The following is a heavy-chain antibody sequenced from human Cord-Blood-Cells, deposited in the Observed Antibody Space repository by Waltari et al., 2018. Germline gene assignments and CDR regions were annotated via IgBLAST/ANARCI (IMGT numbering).Heavy chain of an antibody. CDR1: GYTLTELS. CDR2: CDPEDGET. Sequence: QVQLVQSGAEVKKPGASVKVSCKVSGYTLTELSMHWVRQAPGKGLEWMGGCDPEDGETIYAQKVQGRVTMTEDTSTDTAYMELSSLRSEDTAVYYCATDILTGDAFDIWGQGTMVTVSS. J-gene: IGHJ3*02. D-gene: IGHD3-9*01. V-gene: IGHV1-24*01. CDR3: ATDILTGDAFDI.